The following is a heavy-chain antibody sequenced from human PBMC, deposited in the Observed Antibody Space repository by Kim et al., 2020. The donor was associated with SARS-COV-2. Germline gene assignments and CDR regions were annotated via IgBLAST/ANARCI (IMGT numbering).Heavy chain of an antibody. V-gene: IGHV4-39*01. CDR3: ATYVTSTANFDF. CDR1: GGSITSSSYY. D-gene: IGHD5-18*01. Sequence: SETLSLTCTVSGGSITSSSYYWGWIRQPPGKGLEWIGHIYYSGNTYYNPSLKSRVTISVDTSKNQFSLKLRSVTAADTAVYYCATYVTSTANFDFWGRGTLVTVSS. J-gene: IGHJ4*02. CDR2: IYYSGNT.